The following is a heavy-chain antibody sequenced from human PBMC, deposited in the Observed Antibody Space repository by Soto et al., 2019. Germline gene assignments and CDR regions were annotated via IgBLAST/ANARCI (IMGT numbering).Heavy chain of an antibody. CDR2: ISWNSGSI. V-gene: IGHV3-9*01. Sequence: GGSLRLSCAASGFTFDDYAMHWVRQAPGKGLEWVSGISWNSGSIGYADSVKGRFTISRDNAKNSLYLQMNSLRAEDTALYYCAKDIGYCSSTSCPYFDYWGQGTLVTVSS. CDR3: AKDIGYCSSTSCPYFDY. CDR1: GFTFDDYA. D-gene: IGHD2-2*03. J-gene: IGHJ4*02.